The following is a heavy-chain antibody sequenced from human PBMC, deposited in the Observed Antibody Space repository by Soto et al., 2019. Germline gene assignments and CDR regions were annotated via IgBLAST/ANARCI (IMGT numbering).Heavy chain of an antibody. D-gene: IGHD6-6*01. CDR1: GGSISSYY. J-gene: IGHJ4*02. V-gene: IGHV4-59*01. CDR3: ARDGYSSSFDY. CDR2: IYYSGST. Sequence: SETLPLTCTVSGGSISSYYWSWIRQPPGKGLEWIGYIYYSGSTNYNPSLKSRVTISVDTSKNQFSLKLSSVTAADTAVYYCARDGYSSSFDYWGQGTLVTVSS.